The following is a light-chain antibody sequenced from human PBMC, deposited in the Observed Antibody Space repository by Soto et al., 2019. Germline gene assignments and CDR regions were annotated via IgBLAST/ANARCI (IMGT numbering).Light chain of an antibody. CDR2: GAS. CDR1: QSVTSN. Sequence: EIVMTQSPATLSVSPGERATLSCRASQSVTSNLAWYQQKRGQAPRLLIYGASTRATGIPARFSGSGSGTEFTLTISSLQSEDFAVYYCQQYNYWPPTYTFGPGTKLEIK. J-gene: IGKJ2*01. V-gene: IGKV3-15*01. CDR3: QQYNYWPPTYT.